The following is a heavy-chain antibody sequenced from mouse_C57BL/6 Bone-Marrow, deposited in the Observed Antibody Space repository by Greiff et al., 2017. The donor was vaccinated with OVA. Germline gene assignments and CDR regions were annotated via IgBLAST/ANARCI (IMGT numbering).Heavy chain of an antibody. D-gene: IGHD4-1*01. CDR2: IRSKSNNYAT. Sequence: EVKVVESGGGLVQPKGSLKLSCAASGFSFNTYAMNWVRQAPGKGLEWVARIRSKSNNYATYYADSVKDRFTISRDDSESMLYLQMNNLKTEDTAMYYCERHWDSVLFDVWGTGTTVTVSS. CDR3: ERHWDSVLFDV. CDR1: GFSFNTYA. V-gene: IGHV10-1*01. J-gene: IGHJ1*03.